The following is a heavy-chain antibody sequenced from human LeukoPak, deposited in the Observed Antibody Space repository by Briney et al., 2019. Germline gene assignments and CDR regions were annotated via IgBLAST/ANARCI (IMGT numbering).Heavy chain of an antibody. D-gene: IGHD3-22*01. J-gene: IGHJ3*02. CDR1: GGTFSSYA. Sequence: SVKVSCKASGGTFSSYAISWVRQAPGQGLEWMGGIIPIFGTANYAQKFQGRVTITADKSTSTAYMELSSLRSEDTAVYYCAGYYYDSSGELRDAFDIWGQGTMVTVSS. CDR3: AGYYYDSSGELRDAFDI. V-gene: IGHV1-69*06. CDR2: IIPIFGTA.